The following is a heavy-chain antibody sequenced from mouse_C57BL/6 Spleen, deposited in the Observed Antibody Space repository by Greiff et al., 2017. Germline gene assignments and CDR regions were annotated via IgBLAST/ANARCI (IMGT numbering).Heavy chain of an antibody. Sequence: QLQQSGAELVKPGASVKISCKASGYAFSSYWMNWVKQRPGKGLEWIGQIYPGDGDTNYNGKFKGKATLTADKSSSTAYMQLSSLTSEDSAVYFCVRYYYGSSYPWYFDVWGTGTTVTVSS. D-gene: IGHD1-1*01. CDR1: GYAFSSYW. CDR2: IYPGDGDT. CDR3: VRYYYGSSYPWYFDV. J-gene: IGHJ1*03. V-gene: IGHV1-80*01.